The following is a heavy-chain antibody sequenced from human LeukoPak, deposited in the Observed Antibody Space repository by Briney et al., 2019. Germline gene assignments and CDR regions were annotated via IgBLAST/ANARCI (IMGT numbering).Heavy chain of an antibody. CDR2: ISSSGSTI. D-gene: IGHD3-10*01. Sequence: GSLRLSCAASGFTFSDYYMSWIRQAPGKGLEWVSYISSSGSTIYYADSVKGRFTISRDNAKNSLYLQMNSLRAEDTALYYCAKKGGLLWFGELSPGAFDIWGQGTMVTVSS. V-gene: IGHV3-11*01. CDR1: GFTFSDYY. CDR3: AKKGGLLWFGELSPGAFDI. J-gene: IGHJ3*02.